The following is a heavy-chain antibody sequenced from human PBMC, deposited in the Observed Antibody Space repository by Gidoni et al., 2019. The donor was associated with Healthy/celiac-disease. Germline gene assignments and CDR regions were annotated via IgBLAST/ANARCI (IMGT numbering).Heavy chain of an antibody. V-gene: IGHV4-59*01. CDR3: ARESWDNWNGGAFDI. D-gene: IGHD1-20*01. J-gene: IGHJ3*02. CDR1: GGSISSYY. Sequence: QVQLQESGPGLVKPSKTLSLTCTVSGGSISSYYWSWIRQPPGKGLEWIGYIYYSGSTNYNPSLKSRVTISVDTSKNQFSLKLSSVTAADTAVYYCARESWDNWNGGAFDIWGQGTMVTVSS. CDR2: IYYSGST.